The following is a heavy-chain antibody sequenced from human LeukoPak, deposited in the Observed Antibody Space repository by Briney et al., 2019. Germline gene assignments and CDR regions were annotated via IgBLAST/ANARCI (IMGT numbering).Heavy chain of an antibody. J-gene: IGHJ6*03. V-gene: IGHV3-7*01. Sequence: GGSLRLSCAASRFTFSNYWMSWVRQAPGKGLEWVANIKQDGTEKSYVDSVKGRFTISRDNAKNSLFLQMNSLRAEDTAVYYCARELRAVTNGYYYYMDVAGKGTTVTVSS. CDR1: RFTFSNYW. CDR2: IKQDGTEK. D-gene: IGHD4-17*01. CDR3: ARELRAVTNGYYYYMDV.